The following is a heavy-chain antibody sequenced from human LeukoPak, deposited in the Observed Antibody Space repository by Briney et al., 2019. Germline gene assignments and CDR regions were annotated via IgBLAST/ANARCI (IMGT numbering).Heavy chain of an antibody. CDR1: GYSFTRYW. J-gene: IGHJ6*02. CDR2: IYPGDSDT. V-gene: IGHV5-51*01. Sequence: GESLKISCKGSGYSFTRYWIGWVRQMPGKGLEWMGIIYPGDSDTRYSPSFQGQVTISADKSISTAHLQWSSLKSADAATYYCARHLSYYGSGSLYGMDVWGQGTTVTVSS. D-gene: IGHD3-10*01. CDR3: ARHLSYYGSGSLYGMDV.